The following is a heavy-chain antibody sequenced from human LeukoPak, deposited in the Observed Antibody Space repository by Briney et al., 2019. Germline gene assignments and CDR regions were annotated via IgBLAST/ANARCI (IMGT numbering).Heavy chain of an antibody. V-gene: IGHV4-59*08. CDR1: GGSVASYY. CDR2: IYYSGNT. CDR3: ASHNYGTSWYVWDY. D-gene: IGHD6-13*01. Sequence: SSEILSLTCTVSGGSVASYYWTWVRQPPGKGLEWIGYIYYSGNTDYNPSLKSRVTISIDMSKNQFSLEVTSVTAADTAVYYCASHNYGTSWYVWDYWGQGILVTVSS. J-gene: IGHJ4*02.